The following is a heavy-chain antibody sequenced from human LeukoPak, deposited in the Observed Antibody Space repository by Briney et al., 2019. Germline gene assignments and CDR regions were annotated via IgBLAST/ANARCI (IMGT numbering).Heavy chain of an antibody. CDR3: ASSSGWYLSSDY. CDR2: IWYDGSDK. Sequence: GGSLRLSCEASGFTFRTYGMHWVRQAPGKGLEWVAVIWYDGSDKYHADSVKGRFTISRDNSKNMLYLQMNSLRAEDTAVYYCASSSGWYLSSDYWGQGTLVTVSS. J-gene: IGHJ4*02. V-gene: IGHV3-33*01. D-gene: IGHD6-19*01. CDR1: GFTFRTYG.